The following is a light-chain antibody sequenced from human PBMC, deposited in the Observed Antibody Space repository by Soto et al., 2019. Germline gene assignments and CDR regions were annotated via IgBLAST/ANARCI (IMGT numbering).Light chain of an antibody. V-gene: IGKV3-20*01. Sequence: EIVLTQSRGTLSLSPGERATLSCRASQSVSSSYLAWYQQKPGQAPRLLIYGASSRATGIPDRFSGSGSGTDFTLTISRLEPEDFAVYYCQQYGSSPKLTFGGGTKVEIK. J-gene: IGKJ4*01. CDR1: QSVSSSY. CDR2: GAS. CDR3: QQYGSSPKLT.